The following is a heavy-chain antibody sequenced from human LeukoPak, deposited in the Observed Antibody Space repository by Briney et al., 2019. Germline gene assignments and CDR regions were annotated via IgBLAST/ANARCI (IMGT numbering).Heavy chain of an antibody. V-gene: IGHV1-2*02. CDR1: GYTFTGYY. CDR2: INPNSGGT. D-gene: IGHD3-10*01. Sequence: ASVKVSCKASGYTFTGYYMHWVRQAPGQGLEWMGWINPNSGGTNYAQKFQGRVTMTRDTSISTAYMELSRLRSDDTAVYYCVLYYGSGSYYGDYWGQGTLVTVSS. CDR3: VLYYGSGSYYGDY. J-gene: IGHJ4*02.